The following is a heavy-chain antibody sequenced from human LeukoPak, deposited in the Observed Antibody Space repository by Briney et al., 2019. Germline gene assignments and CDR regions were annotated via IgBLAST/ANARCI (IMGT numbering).Heavy chain of an antibody. CDR2: INLSAGTT. J-gene: IGHJ6*03. CDR3: ARGLTYYYYYYMDV. V-gene: IGHV1-46*01. Sequence: ASVKVSCKASGYTLTGYYMHWVRQAPGQGLEWMGVINLSAGTTNYAQKFQGRVTMTRDMSTSTVYMELSSLTSEDTAVYYCARGLTYYYYYYMDVWGKGTTVTVSS. CDR1: GYTLTGYY.